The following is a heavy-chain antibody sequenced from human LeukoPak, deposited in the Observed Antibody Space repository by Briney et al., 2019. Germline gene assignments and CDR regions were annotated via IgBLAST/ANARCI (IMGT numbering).Heavy chain of an antibody. CDR1: GFTFSSYD. CDR2: ISYDGSNK. J-gene: IGHJ4*02. V-gene: IGHV3-30*09. Sequence: GGSLRLSCAASGFTFSSYDMHWVRQAPGKGLEWVAVISYDGSNKYYADSVKGRFAISRDNSKNTVYLQMKSLRVEDTAVYYCARANTPFADYWGQGTLVTVSS. D-gene: IGHD2-2*02. CDR3: ARANTPFADY.